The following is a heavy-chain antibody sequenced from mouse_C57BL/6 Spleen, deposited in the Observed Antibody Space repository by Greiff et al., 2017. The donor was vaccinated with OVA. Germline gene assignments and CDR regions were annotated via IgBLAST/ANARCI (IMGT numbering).Heavy chain of an antibody. CDR2: IYPGSGST. Sequence: QVQLQQPGAELVKPGASVAMSCKASGYTFTSYWITWVKQRPGQGLAWIGDIYPGSGSTNYNEKFKSKATLTVDTSSSTAYMQLSSLTSEDSAVYYCARDYGYDGYWGQGTTLTVSS. J-gene: IGHJ2*01. V-gene: IGHV1-55*01. CDR1: GYTFTSYW. CDR3: ARDYGYDGY. D-gene: IGHD2-2*01.